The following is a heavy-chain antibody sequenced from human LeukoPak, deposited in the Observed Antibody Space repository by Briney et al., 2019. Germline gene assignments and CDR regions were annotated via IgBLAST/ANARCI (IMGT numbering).Heavy chain of an antibody. CDR3: ARGRHGSGSFDAFHI. CDR1: GGSVTSTSHS. CDR2: VHYSGST. V-gene: IGHV4-39*02. Sequence: SETLSLTCAVSGGSVTSTSHSWDWIRQSPGEGLKWIGSVHYSGSTYNNPSLRSRITISIDPSKNQFSLKLTSVTAADTAIYYCARGRHGSGSFDAFHIWGQGTMVTVSS. J-gene: IGHJ3*02. D-gene: IGHD3-10*01.